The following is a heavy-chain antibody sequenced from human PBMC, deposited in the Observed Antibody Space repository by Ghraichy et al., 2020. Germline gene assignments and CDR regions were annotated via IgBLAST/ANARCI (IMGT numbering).Heavy chain of an antibody. CDR2: IKQDGSEK. D-gene: IGHD1-1*01. CDR1: GFTFSSYW. CDR3: AREPGVRVTWKSRLDAFDI. J-gene: IGHJ3*02. V-gene: IGHV3-7*03. Sequence: LTCAASGFTFSSYWMSWVRQAPGKGLEWVANIKQDGSEKYYVDSVKGRFTISRDNAKTSLYLQMNSLRAEDTAVYYCAREPGVRVTWKSRLDAFDIWGQGTMVTVSS.